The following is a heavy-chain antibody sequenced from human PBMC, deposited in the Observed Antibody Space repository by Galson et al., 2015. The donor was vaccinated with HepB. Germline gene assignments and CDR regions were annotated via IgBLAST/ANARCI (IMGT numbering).Heavy chain of an antibody. V-gene: IGHV1-69*04. CDR3: AREIGVETREDFYYYAMDV. CDR1: GGIFNTFT. CDR2: IVPILDIS. D-gene: IGHD2-21*01. J-gene: IGHJ6*02. Sequence: SVKVSCKASGGIFNTFTLTWVRQAPGQGLEWMGRIVPILDISQYAHKMQGRVTITADKGTSTAYMELRGLRSDDSAVYYCAREIGVETREDFYYYAMDVWGQGTTVTVSS.